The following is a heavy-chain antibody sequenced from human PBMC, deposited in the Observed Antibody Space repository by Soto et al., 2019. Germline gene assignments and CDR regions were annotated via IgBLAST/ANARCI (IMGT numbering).Heavy chain of an antibody. CDR2: ISVYNGDT. CDR1: GYTFTNYG. V-gene: IGHV1-18*01. D-gene: IGHD6-6*01. Sequence: ASVKVSCKASGYTFTNYGITWVRQAPGQGLEWMGWISVYNGDTHYTQRLQGRVTMTTDTSTSTAYMELRGLRSDDTAVYYCARVRQLVGYCYYYMDLWGKGTTVTVAS. CDR3: ARVRQLVGYCYYYMDL. J-gene: IGHJ6*03.